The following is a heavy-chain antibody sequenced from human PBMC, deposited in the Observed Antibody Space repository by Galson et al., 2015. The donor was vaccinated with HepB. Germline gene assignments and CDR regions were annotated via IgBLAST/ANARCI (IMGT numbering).Heavy chain of an antibody. Sequence: SLRLSCAASGFTFRNYAMHWVRQAPGKGLEWVAVISYDGSNRYYADSVKGRFTISRDNAKNSLYLQMSSLSVDDTAVYYCVRETAWRFDQWGQGILVTVSS. CDR1: GFTFRNYA. V-gene: IGHV3-30-3*01. CDR3: VRETAWRFDQ. J-gene: IGHJ4*02. CDR2: ISYDGSNR. D-gene: IGHD1-1*01.